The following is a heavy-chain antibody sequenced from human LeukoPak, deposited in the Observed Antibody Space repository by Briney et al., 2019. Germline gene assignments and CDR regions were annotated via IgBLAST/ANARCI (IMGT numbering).Heavy chain of an antibody. Sequence: GASVKVSCKASGYTFTGYYLHWVRQALGQGLEWMGWINPNSGGTNYAQKFQGRVTMTRDTSISTAYMELSRLRSDDTAVYYCARATGYSSGRGDYWGQGTLVTVSS. CDR1: GYTFTGYY. D-gene: IGHD6-19*01. CDR3: ARATGYSSGRGDY. J-gene: IGHJ4*02. V-gene: IGHV1-2*02. CDR2: INPNSGGT.